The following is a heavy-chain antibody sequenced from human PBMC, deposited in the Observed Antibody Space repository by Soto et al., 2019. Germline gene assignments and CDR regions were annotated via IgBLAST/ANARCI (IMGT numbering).Heavy chain of an antibody. J-gene: IGHJ4*02. CDR2: INYSGST. V-gene: IGHV4-59*08. D-gene: IGHD6-13*01. CDR1: GGSISSYY. Sequence: SETLSLTCTVSGGSISSYYLSWIRQPPGKGLEWIGYINYSGSTNYNPSLKSRVTISVDTSKNQFSLKLSSVTAADTAVYYCARRYGSSFDYWGQGTLVTVS. CDR3: ARRYGSSFDY.